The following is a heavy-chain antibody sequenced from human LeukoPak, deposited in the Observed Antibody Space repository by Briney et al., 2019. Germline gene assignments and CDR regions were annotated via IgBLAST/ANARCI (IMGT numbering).Heavy chain of an antibody. CDR1: GGSISSYY. CDR2: IYCSGST. V-gene: IGHV4-59*08. D-gene: IGHD6-13*01. J-gene: IGHJ6*02. CDR3: ARQTIAAAGTWMDV. Sequence: SETLSLTCTVSGGSISSYYWSWIRQPPGKGLEWIGYIYCSGSTNYNPSLKSRVTISVDTSKNQFSLKLSSVTAADTAVYYCARQTIAAAGTWMDVWGQGTTVTVSS.